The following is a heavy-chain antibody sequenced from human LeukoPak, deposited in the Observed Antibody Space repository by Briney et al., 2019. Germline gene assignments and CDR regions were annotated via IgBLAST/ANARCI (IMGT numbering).Heavy chain of an antibody. D-gene: IGHD5-18*01. CDR2: IIPVFGTA. CDR3: ARDSRYSYGYDY. CDR1: GGTFNNYV. Sequence: ASVKVSCKASGGTFNNYVISWVRQAPGQGLEWVGGIIPVFGTATYARKFQDRVTITTDESTSTAYMELRSLRSDDTAVYYCARDSRYSYGYDYWGQGTLVTVSS. J-gene: IGHJ4*02. V-gene: IGHV1-69*05.